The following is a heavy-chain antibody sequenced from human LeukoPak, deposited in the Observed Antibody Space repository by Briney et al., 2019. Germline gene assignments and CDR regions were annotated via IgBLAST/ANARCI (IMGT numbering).Heavy chain of an antibody. Sequence: GGSLRLSCAASGFTVSSNYMSWVRQAPGKGLEWVSVIYSGGSTYYADSVKGRFTISRDNSKNTLYLQMNSLRAEDTAVYYCARGGPITMVWGVINGFDYWGQGTLVTVSS. CDR3: ARGGPITMVWGVINGFDY. CDR2: IYSGGST. CDR1: GFTVSSNY. V-gene: IGHV3-66*01. D-gene: IGHD3-10*01. J-gene: IGHJ4*02.